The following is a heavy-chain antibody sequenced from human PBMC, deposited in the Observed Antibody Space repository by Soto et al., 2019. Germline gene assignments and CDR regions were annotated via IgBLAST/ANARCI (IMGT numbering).Heavy chain of an antibody. CDR3: ARDPPYGDYVGFFAY. D-gene: IGHD4-17*01. Sequence: QVQLVESGGGVVQPGRSLRLSCAASGFTFSSYGMHWVRQAPGKGLEWVAVIWYDGSNKYYADSVKGRFTISRDNSKNTLYLQMNSLRAEDTAVYYCARDPPYGDYVGFFAYWGQGTLVTVSS. J-gene: IGHJ4*02. CDR2: IWYDGSNK. CDR1: GFTFSSYG. V-gene: IGHV3-33*01.